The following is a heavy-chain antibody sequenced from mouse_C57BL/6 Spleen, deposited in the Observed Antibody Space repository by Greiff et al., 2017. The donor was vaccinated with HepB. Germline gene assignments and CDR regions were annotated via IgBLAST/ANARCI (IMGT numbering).Heavy chain of an antibody. V-gene: IGHV5-6*02. Sequence: DVMLVESGGDLVKPGGSLKLSCAASGFTFSSYGMSWVRQTPDKRLEWVATISSGGSYTYYPDSVKGRFTISRDNAKNTLYLQMSSLKSEDTAMYYCARHDYYGKDFDYWGQGTTLTVSS. D-gene: IGHD1-1*01. CDR2: ISSGGSYT. J-gene: IGHJ2*01. CDR1: GFTFSSYG. CDR3: ARHDYYGKDFDY.